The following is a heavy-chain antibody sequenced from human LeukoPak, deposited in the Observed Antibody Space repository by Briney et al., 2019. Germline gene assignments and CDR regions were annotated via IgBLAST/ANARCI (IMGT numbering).Heavy chain of an antibody. V-gene: IGHV1-69*06. CDR2: IIPIFGTA. D-gene: IGHD6-13*01. CDR1: GGTFSSYA. Sequence: SVKVSCKASGGTFSSYAISWVRQAPGQGLEWMGGIIPIFGTANYAQKFQSRVTITADKSTSTAYMELSSLRSEGTAVYYCARDLGYSSSWYYYYYGMDVWGKGTTVTVSS. J-gene: IGHJ6*04. CDR3: ARDLGYSSSWYYYYYGMDV.